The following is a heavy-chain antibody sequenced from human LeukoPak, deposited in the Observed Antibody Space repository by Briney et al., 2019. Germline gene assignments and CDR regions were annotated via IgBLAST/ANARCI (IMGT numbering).Heavy chain of an antibody. CDR2: IIAILGIA. V-gene: IGHV1-69*04. D-gene: IGHD3-3*01. CDR3: ARSNDFWSGLPYYYHGMDV. Sequence: GASVKVSCKASGCTFSSYAISWVRQAPGQGLEWMGRIIAILGIANYAQKFQGRVTITADKSTSTAYMELSSLRSEDTAVYYCARSNDFWSGLPYYYHGMDVWGQGTTVTVSS. J-gene: IGHJ6*02. CDR1: GCTFSSYA.